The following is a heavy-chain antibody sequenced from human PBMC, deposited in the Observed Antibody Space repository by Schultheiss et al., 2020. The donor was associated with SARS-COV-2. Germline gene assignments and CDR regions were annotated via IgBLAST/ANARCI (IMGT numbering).Heavy chain of an antibody. CDR3: AKVAGWRNYYYYYGMDV. CDR1: GFTFSSYA. Sequence: GESLKISCAASGFTFSSYAMSWVRQAPGKGLEWVSAISGSGGSTYYADSVKGRFTISRDNSKNTLYLQMNSLRAEDTAVYYCAKVAGWRNYYYYYGMDVWGQGTTVTVSS. J-gene: IGHJ6*02. D-gene: IGHD6-19*01. V-gene: IGHV3-23*01. CDR2: ISGSGGST.